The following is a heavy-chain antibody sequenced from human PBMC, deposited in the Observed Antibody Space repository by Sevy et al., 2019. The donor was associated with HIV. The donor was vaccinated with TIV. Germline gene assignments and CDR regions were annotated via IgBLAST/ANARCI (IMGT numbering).Heavy chain of an antibody. J-gene: IGHJ4*02. Sequence: GGSLRLSCAASGFTFSSYWMHWVRQAPGKGLVWVSRINSDGSSTSYADSVKGRFTISRDIAKNTLYLQMNSLRAEDTAVYYCARVDYGDYGSFYWGQGTLVTVSS. CDR2: INSDGSST. V-gene: IGHV3-74*01. D-gene: IGHD4-17*01. CDR1: GFTFSSYW. CDR3: ARVDYGDYGSFY.